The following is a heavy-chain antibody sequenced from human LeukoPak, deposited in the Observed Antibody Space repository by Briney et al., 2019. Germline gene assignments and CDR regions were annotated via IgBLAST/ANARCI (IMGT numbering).Heavy chain of an antibody. CDR2: ISGGGDST. V-gene: IGHV3-23*01. CDR3: AKSQWLALINFDY. J-gene: IGHJ4*02. D-gene: IGHD6-19*01. Sequence: LAGGSLRLSCGASGFTFSSYEMNWVRQAPGKGLEWVSTISGGGDSTYYADSLKGRFTISRDNSKNTLYLQMNSLRAEDTAVYYCAKSQWLALINFDYWGQGTLVTVSS. CDR1: GFTFSSYE.